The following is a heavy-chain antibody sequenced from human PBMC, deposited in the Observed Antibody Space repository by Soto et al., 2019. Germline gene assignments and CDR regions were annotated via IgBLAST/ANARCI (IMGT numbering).Heavy chain of an antibody. D-gene: IGHD3-22*01. CDR3: ARVGPAHYYDSSGYYSPLDY. Sequence: QVQLVQSGAEVKKPGSSVKVSCKASGDTFSSYAINWVRQAPGQGLEWMGGIIPMFGTANYRQKLKGRVTITTGESTSTVYMKLTSLRSEDTAVYYCARVGPAHYYDSSGYYSPLDYWGQGTLVTVSS. J-gene: IGHJ4*02. CDR1: GDTFSSYA. CDR2: IIPMFGTA. V-gene: IGHV1-69*01.